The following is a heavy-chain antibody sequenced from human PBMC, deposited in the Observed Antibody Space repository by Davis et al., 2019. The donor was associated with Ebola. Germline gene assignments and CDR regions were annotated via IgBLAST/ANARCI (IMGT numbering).Heavy chain of an antibody. CDR2: FGTSGDT. J-gene: IGHJ3*02. V-gene: IGHV3-23*01. D-gene: IGHD1-26*01. CDR3: AKDTSNIWFDI. Sequence: GESLKISCAASGFTFDDYAMHWVRQAPGKGLEWVSTFGTSGDTFYADSVKGRFTISRDNSKNTLYLQMNGLRVDDTAIYYCAKDTSNIWFDIWGQGTMVTVSS. CDR1: GFTFDDYA.